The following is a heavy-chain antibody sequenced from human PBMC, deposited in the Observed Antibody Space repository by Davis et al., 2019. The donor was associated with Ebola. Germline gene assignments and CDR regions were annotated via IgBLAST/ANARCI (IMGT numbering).Heavy chain of an antibody. CDR1: GFTFSSYA. D-gene: IGHD4-17*01. CDR3: ARDQYGDYVVYSG. J-gene: IGHJ4*02. CDR2: ISGSGGST. Sequence: GESLKISCAASGFTFSSYAMSWVRQAPGKGLEWVSVISGSGGSTYYADSVKGRFTISRDNAKNSLYLQMNSLRSEDTAVYYCARDQYGDYVVYSGWGQGTLVTVSS. V-gene: IGHV3-23*01.